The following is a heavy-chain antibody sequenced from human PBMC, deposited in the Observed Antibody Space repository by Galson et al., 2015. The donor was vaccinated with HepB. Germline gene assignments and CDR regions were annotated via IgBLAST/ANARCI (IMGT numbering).Heavy chain of an antibody. Sequence: SVKVSCKASGYTFTSYDINWVRQATGQGLEWMGWMNPNSGNTGYAQKFQGRVTMTRNTSISTAYMELSSLRSEDTAVYYCASWGCSSTSCYYYYGMDVWGQGTTVTVSS. V-gene: IGHV1-8*01. CDR1: GYTFTSYD. J-gene: IGHJ6*02. D-gene: IGHD2-2*01. CDR3: ASWGCSSTSCYYYYGMDV. CDR2: MNPNSGNT.